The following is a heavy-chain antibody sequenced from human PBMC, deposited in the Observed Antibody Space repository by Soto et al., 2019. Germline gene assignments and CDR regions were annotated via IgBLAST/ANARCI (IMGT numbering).Heavy chain of an antibody. CDR2: IYYSGST. V-gene: IGHV4-59*01. J-gene: IGHJ4*02. CDR1: GGSISSYY. Sequence: PSETLSLTCTVSGGSISSYYCSWIRQPPGKGLEWIGYIYYSGSTNYNPSLKSRVTISVDTSKNQFSLKLSSVTAADTAVYYCARSGGAYGDYAFDYWGQGTLVTVSS. CDR3: ARSGGAYGDYAFDY. D-gene: IGHD4-17*01.